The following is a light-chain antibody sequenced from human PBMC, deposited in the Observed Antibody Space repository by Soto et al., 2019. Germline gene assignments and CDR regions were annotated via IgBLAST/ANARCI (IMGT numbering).Light chain of an antibody. CDR2: AAS. Sequence: DIQMTQSPSTLSASVGDRVTITCRASQSISSWLAWYQQKPGKVPKLLIYAASTLQSGVPSRFSGSGSGTDFTLTISRLEPEDFAVYYCQQYGSSRTFGQGTKVDI. CDR3: QQYGSSRT. V-gene: IGKV1-27*01. J-gene: IGKJ1*01. CDR1: QSISSW.